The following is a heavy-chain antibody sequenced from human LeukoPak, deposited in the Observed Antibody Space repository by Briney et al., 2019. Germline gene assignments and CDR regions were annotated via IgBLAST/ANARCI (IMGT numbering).Heavy chain of an antibody. CDR2: ITPLFGTA. CDR3: ASCGGDCYSGHDY. D-gene: IGHD2-21*02. V-gene: IGHV1-69*01. CDR1: GGTLSKYT. Sequence: SVKVSCKASGGTLSKYTISWVRQRPGQGLEWMGGITPLFGTANYAQKFQGRVTITADESASTAYMELSSLRSEDTAVYYCASCGGDCYSGHDYWGQGTLVTVSS. J-gene: IGHJ4*02.